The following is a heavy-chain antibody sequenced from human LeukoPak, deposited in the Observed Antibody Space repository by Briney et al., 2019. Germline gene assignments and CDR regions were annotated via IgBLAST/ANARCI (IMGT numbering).Heavy chain of an antibody. CDR1: GGSFSGYY. CDR3: ARLSTPSYYDFWSGYLNWFDP. CDR2: INHSGST. V-gene: IGHV4-34*01. Sequence: SETLSLTCAVYGGSFSGYYWSWIRQPPGKGLEWIGEINHSGSTNYNPSLKSRVTISVDTSKNQFSLKLSSVTAADTAVYYCARLSTPSYYDFWSGYLNWFDPWGQGTLVTVSS. D-gene: IGHD3-3*01. J-gene: IGHJ5*02.